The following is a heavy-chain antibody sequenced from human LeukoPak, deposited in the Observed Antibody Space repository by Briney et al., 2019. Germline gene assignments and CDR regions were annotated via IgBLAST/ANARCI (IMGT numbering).Heavy chain of an antibody. J-gene: IGHJ6*04. CDR2: INPNSGGT. V-gene: IGHV1-2*02. Sequence: ASVKVSCKASGYTFTGYYMHWVRQAPGQGLEWMGWINPNSGGTNYAQKFQGRVTMTRDTSISTAYMELNSLKSDDTAVYYCERGRPLDQEPEERVTTLTDVWGKGTSVTVSS. D-gene: IGHD1-14*01. CDR3: ERGRPLDQEPEERVTTLTDV. CDR1: GYTFTGYY.